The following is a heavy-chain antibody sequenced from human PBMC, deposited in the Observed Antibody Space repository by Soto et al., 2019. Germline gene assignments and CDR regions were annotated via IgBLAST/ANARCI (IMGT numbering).Heavy chain of an antibody. Sequence: EVQLVESGGGLVQPGGSLRLTCVASGFPFSIYSMNWVRQAPGKGLEWSSYISSDTNTIKYADSVKGRFTISRDNAKNFVYLQMNSLRDEDTAVNFCTRSVEGNFDYWGQGTVVTVSS. V-gene: IGHV3-48*02. D-gene: IGHD6-19*01. CDR2: ISSDTNTI. CDR1: GFPFSIYS. J-gene: IGHJ4*02. CDR3: TRSVEGNFDY.